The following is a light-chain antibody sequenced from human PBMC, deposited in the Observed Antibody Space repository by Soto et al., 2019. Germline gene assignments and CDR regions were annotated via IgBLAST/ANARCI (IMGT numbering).Light chain of an antibody. J-gene: IGKJ5*01. CDR3: QQANSFPIT. CDR2: AAS. V-gene: IGKV1-39*01. CDR1: QTIRSY. Sequence: DIQMTQSPSSLSASVGDRVTITCRASQTIRSYLNWYQQKPGKAPVLLISAASSLQSGVPSRFSGSGSGTDFTLTISSLQPEDFATYYCQQANSFPITFGQGTRLEIK.